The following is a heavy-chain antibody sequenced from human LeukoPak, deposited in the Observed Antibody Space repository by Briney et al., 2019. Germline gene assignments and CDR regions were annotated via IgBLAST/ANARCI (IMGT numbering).Heavy chain of an antibody. V-gene: IGHV3-74*01. CDR3: ARDPAMQTWLSAYYFDY. CDR1: GFTFSSYW. CDR2: INTDGSNT. D-gene: IGHD3-22*01. Sequence: GGSLRLSCAASGFTFSSYWMHWVRQAPGKGLVWVSRINTDGSNTPYADSVKGRFTISRDNARNSLYLQMNSLRAEDTAVYYCARDPAMQTWLSAYYFDYWGQGTRVSVSS. J-gene: IGHJ4*02.